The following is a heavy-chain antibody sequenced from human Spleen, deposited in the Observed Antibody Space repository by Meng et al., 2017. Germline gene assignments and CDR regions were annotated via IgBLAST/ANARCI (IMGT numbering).Heavy chain of an antibody. Sequence: QVQLQESGPGLVKPSQTLSLTCTVSGGSIISGDYYWSWIRQPPGKGLEWIGYIYYSGSTNYNPSLKSRVTISVDKSKNQFSLNLSSVTAADTAVYYCARAEGNWNFVYWGQGTLVTVSS. CDR1: GGSIISGDYY. CDR3: ARAEGNWNFVY. D-gene: IGHD1-20*01. CDR2: IYYSGST. J-gene: IGHJ4*02. V-gene: IGHV4-30-4*01.